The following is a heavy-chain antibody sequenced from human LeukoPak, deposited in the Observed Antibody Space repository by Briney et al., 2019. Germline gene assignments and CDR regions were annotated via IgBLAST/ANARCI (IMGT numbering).Heavy chain of an antibody. D-gene: IGHD5-12*01. Sequence: ASVKVSCKASGYTFTSYGISWVRQAPGQGLEWMGWISAYNGKPNYAQKLQGRVTMTTNTSTSTAYMELRSLRSDDTAVYYCAREYSGYDWGHFDYWGQGTLVTVSS. CDR2: ISAYNGKP. CDR3: AREYSGYDWGHFDY. J-gene: IGHJ4*02. CDR1: GYTFTSYG. V-gene: IGHV1-18*01.